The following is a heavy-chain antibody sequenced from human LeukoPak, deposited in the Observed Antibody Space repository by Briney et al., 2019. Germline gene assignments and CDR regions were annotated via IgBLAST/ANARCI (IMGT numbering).Heavy chain of an antibody. V-gene: IGHV4-59*01. J-gene: IGHJ4*02. Sequence: NPSETLSLTCTASGGSISGYYWTWIRQPPGEGLEWIGYIYYSGSTNYNPSLKSRVTISVDTSKNQFSLKLSSVTAADTAVYYCARSRERWELRYDFDYWGQGTLVTVSS. CDR1: GGSISGYY. CDR2: IYYSGST. CDR3: ARSRERWELRYDFDY. D-gene: IGHD1-26*01.